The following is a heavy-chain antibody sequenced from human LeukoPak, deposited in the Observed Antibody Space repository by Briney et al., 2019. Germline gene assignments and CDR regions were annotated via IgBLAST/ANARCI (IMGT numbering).Heavy chain of an antibody. D-gene: IGHD3-16*01. J-gene: IGHJ6*02. CDR2: IYHSANT. CDR3: ARQGGYGMDV. Sequence: KPSETLSLTCTVSGDSITTDRYYWGRVRQPPGEGLEWIATIYHSANTYYNPSLKSRVTISEDTSKNQFSLKLTSVTAADTAVYYCARQGGYGMDVWGQGTTVTVSS. V-gene: IGHV4-39*01. CDR1: GDSITTDRYY.